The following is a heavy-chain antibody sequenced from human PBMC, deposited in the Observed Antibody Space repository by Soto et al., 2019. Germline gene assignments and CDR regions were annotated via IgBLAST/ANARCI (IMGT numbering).Heavy chain of an antibody. CDR1: GFTFSSYA. CDR2: ISGSGGST. J-gene: IGHJ4*02. CDR3: AKARQQLVLKGPNDY. V-gene: IGHV3-23*01. Sequence: GGSLRLSCAASGFTFSSYAMSWVRQAPGKGLEWVSAISGSGGSTYYADSVKGRFTISRDNSKNTLYLQMNSLRAEDTAVYYCAKARQQLVLKGPNDYWGQGTLVTVSS. D-gene: IGHD6-13*01.